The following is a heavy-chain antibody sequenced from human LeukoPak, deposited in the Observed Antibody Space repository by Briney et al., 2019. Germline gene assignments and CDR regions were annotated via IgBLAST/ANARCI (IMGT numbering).Heavy chain of an antibody. CDR1: GGPFSGYY. Sequence: SETLSLTCAVYGGPFSGYYWSWIRQPPGKGLEWIGEINHSGSTNYNPSLKSRVTISVDTSKNQFSLKLSSVTAADTAVYYCARATNYYGSGKRGWFDPWGQGTLVTVSS. J-gene: IGHJ5*02. V-gene: IGHV4-34*01. CDR3: ARATNYYGSGKRGWFDP. CDR2: INHSGST. D-gene: IGHD3-10*01.